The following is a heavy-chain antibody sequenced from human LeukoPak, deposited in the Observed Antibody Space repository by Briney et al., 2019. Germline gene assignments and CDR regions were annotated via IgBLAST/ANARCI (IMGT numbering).Heavy chain of an antibody. Sequence: SETLSLTCTVSGGSISSYYWSWIRQPPGKGLEWIGYIYHSGSTYYNPSLKSRVTISVDRSKNQFSLKLSSVTAADTAVYYCARDNQGFDYWGQGTLVTVSS. CDR1: GGSISSYY. CDR2: IYHSGST. J-gene: IGHJ4*02. CDR3: ARDNQGFDY. V-gene: IGHV4-59*12.